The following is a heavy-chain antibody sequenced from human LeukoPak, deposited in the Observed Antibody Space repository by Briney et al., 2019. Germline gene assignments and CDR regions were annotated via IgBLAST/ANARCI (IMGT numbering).Heavy chain of an antibody. Sequence: GGSLRLSCAASGFTFNSYGMHWVRQAPGKGLEWVAFLRYDGNNKFYTDSVKGRFTISRDNSKNMLYLQMNSLRVEDAAVYYCAKDSIYGGWGNAFDIWGQGTMVTVSS. V-gene: IGHV3-30*02. CDR3: AKDSIYGGWGNAFDI. CDR1: GFTFNSYG. CDR2: LRYDGNNK. D-gene: IGHD3-16*01. J-gene: IGHJ3*02.